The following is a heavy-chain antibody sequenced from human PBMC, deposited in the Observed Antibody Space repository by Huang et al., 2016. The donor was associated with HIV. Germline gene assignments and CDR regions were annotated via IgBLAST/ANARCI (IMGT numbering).Heavy chain of an antibody. Sequence: EVKLVESGGGLVKPGGSLRLSCAASGFSLDSYNMYWVSQTPGKGLQWVSSISTSSGFLDYADSMKGRFSISRDNAKNSLYLQMNNRRGEDTAVYYCARDRGQQLSPFDSWGQGTLVTVSS. CDR3: ARDRGQQLSPFDS. J-gene: IGHJ4*02. CDR1: GFSLDSYN. CDR2: ISTSSGFL. V-gene: IGHV3-21*01. D-gene: IGHD6-13*01.